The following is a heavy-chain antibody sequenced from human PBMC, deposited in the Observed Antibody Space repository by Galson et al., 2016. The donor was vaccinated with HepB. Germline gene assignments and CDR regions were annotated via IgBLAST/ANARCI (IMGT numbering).Heavy chain of an antibody. CDR1: GFTFSRFW. J-gene: IGHJ1*01. D-gene: IGHD6-19*01. CDR2: IKEDASKA. Sequence: SLRLSCAASGFTFSRFWMNWVRQAPGKGLEWVASIKEDASKAFYADSVKGRFTISRDNVGDSLSLQMNSLRSEDTAVYYCARYGDVAGWNFHQWGQGTLVTVSS. V-gene: IGHV3-7*03. CDR3: ARYGDVAGWNFHQ.